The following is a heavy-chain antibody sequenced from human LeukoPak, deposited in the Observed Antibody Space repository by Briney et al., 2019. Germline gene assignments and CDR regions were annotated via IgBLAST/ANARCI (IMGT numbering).Heavy chain of an antibody. CDR2: IDPSDSQI. J-gene: IGHJ4*02. CDR3: ARQGRGSYRRDFDY. Sequence: SLILSFNGSGYSFISNWCSSVRQTAVKGLDGIWIIDPSDSQINYSPSFHGHVIISYDKYLSIAYMEWSSLRASDSDMYYCARQGRGSYRRDFDYWGQGGLVTVS. D-gene: IGHD1-26*01. CDR1: GYSFISNW. V-gene: IGHV5-10-1*01.